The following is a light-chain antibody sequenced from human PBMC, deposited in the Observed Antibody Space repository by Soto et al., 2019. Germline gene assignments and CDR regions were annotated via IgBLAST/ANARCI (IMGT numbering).Light chain of an antibody. J-gene: IGKJ1*01. CDR3: QQYGSSPWT. CDR2: GAS. CDR1: QSVSNNY. Sequence: EIVLTQSPGTLPLSPGERATLSCRASQSVSNNYLAWYQQKPGQAPRLLIYGASNRATGIPDRFSGSGSGTDFTLTISSLEPEDCAVYYCQQYGSSPWTSGQGTKVDIK. V-gene: IGKV3-20*01.